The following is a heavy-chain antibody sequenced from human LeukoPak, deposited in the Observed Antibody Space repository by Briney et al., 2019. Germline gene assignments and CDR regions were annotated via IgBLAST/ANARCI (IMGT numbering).Heavy chain of an antibody. CDR1: GFTFISSA. Sequence: GGSLRLSCADSGFTFISSAMSWVRQAPGEGLEWVSAISGSGGSTYYADSVKGRFTISKDNSNTTQYQKINRLRAEDTVVYYWAKGGGGPRKVDAHRGQGTLVTVSS. CDR2: ISGSGGST. J-gene: IGHJ4*02. V-gene: IGHV3-23*01. CDR3: AKGGGGPRKVDAH. D-gene: IGHD3-16*01.